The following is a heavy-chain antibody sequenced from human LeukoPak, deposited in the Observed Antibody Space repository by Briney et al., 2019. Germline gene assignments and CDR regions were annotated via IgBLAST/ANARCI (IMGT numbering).Heavy chain of an antibody. Sequence: PSETLSLTCAVYGESLNSYYWSWVRPPPGEGLEWIGEIYETRPPEHTPPLKSRVTLPSVPPKQQFSLSLSSVTAADTAVYYCARGAWATRLASWGLGTPVIVSS. V-gene: IGHV4-34*01. CDR3: ARGAWATRLAS. D-gene: IGHD2-15*01. J-gene: IGHJ4*02. CDR1: GESLNSYY. CDR2: IYETRPP.